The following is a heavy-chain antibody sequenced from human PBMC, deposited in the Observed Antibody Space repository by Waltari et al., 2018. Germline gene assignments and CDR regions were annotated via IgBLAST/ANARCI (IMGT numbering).Heavy chain of an antibody. J-gene: IGHJ3*02. D-gene: IGHD3-3*01. CDR3: ARQDFWSGYYLAFDI. CDR2: INPSGGST. Sequence: QVQLVQSGAEVKKPGASVKVSCKASGYTFTSYYMHWVRQAPGQGLEWMGIINPSGGSTSYAQKFQGRVTMTRDTSTSTVYMELSSLRSEDTAMYYCARQDFWSGYYLAFDIWGQGTMVTVSS. V-gene: IGHV1-46*01. CDR1: GYTFTSYY.